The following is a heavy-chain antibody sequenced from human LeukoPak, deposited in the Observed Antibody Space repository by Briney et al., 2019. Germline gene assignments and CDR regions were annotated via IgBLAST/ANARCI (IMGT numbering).Heavy chain of an antibody. J-gene: IGHJ4*02. CDR2: INSDGTST. CDR1: GFTFSTSW. Sequence: GGSLRLSCAASGFTFSTSWMHWVRQTPGKGLVWVSRINSDGTSTFYADSVKGRFTISRDNAKNTVYLQMNSLRAEDTAVYYCARRDKDSGRYAFDYWGQGTLVTVSS. V-gene: IGHV3-74*01. CDR3: ARRDKDSGRYAFDY. D-gene: IGHD3-22*01.